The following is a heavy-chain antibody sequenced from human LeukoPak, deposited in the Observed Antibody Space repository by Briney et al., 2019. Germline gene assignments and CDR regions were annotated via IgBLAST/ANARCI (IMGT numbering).Heavy chain of an antibody. CDR1: GFTFSSYS. CDR3: ARDLAQGDYDSSGYYN. D-gene: IGHD3-22*01. Sequence: GGSLRLSCAASGFTFSSYSMNWVRQAPGKGLEWVSYISSSSSTIYYADSVKGRFTISRDNSKDTLYLQMNSLRAEDTAVYYCARDLAQGDYDSSGYYNWGQGTLVTVSS. V-gene: IGHV3-48*01. J-gene: IGHJ4*02. CDR2: ISSSSSTI.